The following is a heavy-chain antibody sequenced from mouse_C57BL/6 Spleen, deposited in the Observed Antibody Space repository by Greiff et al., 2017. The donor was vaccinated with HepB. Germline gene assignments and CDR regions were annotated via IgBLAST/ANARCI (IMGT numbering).Heavy chain of an antibody. CDR1: GFTFSSYG. CDR3: ARRDYDYGGFAY. Sequence: EVNVVESGGDLVKPGGSLKLSCAASGFTFSSYGMSWVRQTPDKRLEWVATISSGGSYTYYPDSVKGRFTISRDNAKNTLYLQMSSLKSEDTAMYYCARRDYDYGGFAYWGQGTLVTVSA. J-gene: IGHJ3*01. CDR2: ISSGGSYT. D-gene: IGHD2-4*01. V-gene: IGHV5-6*02.